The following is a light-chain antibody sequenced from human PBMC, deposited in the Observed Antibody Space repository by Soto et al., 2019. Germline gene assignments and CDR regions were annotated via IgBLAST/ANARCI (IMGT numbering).Light chain of an antibody. CDR1: SSNIGAGYD. V-gene: IGLV1-40*01. CDR2: SNN. Sequence: QSVLTQPPSVSGAPGQRVTNSCTGSSSNIGAGYDVHWYQRLPGTAPKVLIYSNNNRPSGVPDRFSGSKSGTSASLAITGLQAEDEADYYCQSYDSSLSGSYVFGTGTKLTVL. CDR3: QSYDSSLSGSYV. J-gene: IGLJ1*01.